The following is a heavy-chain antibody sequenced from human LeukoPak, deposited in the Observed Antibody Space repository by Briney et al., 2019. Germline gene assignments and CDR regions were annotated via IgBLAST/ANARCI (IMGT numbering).Heavy chain of an antibody. V-gene: IGHV3-74*01. CDR3: ARVDILTGYLDY. J-gene: IGHJ4*02. CDR1: GFTFSYYW. Sequence: GGSLRLSCAASGFTFSYYWMHWVRQAPGKGLVWVSRINTDGSSTKYADSVKGRFTISRDNAKNTLYLQMNSLRAEDTAVYYCARVDILTGYLDYWGQGTLVTVSS. CDR2: INTDGSST. D-gene: IGHD3-9*01.